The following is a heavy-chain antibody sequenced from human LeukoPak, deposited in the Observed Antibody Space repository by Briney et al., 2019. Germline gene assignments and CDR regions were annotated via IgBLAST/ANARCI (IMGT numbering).Heavy chain of an antibody. CDR1: GDTLTELS. D-gene: IGHD2-2*01. V-gene: IGHV1-24*01. CDR2: FDPEDGET. CDR3: ATVDPLGYCSSTSCPPDY. J-gene: IGHJ4*02. Sequence: GASVKVSCKVSGDTLTELSMHWVRQAPGKGLEWMGGFDPEDGETIYAQKFQGRVTMTEDTSTDTAYMELSSLRSEDTAVYYCATVDPLGYCSSTSCPPDYWGQGTLVTVSS.